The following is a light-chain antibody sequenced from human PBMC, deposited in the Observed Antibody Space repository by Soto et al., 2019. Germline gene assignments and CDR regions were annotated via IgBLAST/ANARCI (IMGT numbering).Light chain of an antibody. CDR3: KQYNNWPLT. Sequence: EIVMTQSPATLSVSPGERATLSCRASQSISSNLAWYQQKTGQAPRLLIYGASTVATGMQARFSGSGSGTEFTLTIRSLQSEDFAIYYCKQYNNWPLTFGGGTKVDIK. CDR1: QSISSN. V-gene: IGKV3-15*01. J-gene: IGKJ4*01. CDR2: GAS.